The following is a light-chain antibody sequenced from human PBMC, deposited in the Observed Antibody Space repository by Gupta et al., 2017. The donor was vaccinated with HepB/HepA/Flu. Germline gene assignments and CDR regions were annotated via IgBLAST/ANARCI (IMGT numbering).Light chain of an antibody. V-gene: IGLV3-21*03. J-gene: IGLJ1*01. Sequence: SYVLTQPPSVSVAPGKTARITCGGNNIGSKSVHWYQQKPGQAPVLVVYDDSDRPSGIPERFSGSNSGNTATITISSVEAGDEADYYCQVWDSSSDNLYVFGTGTKVTVL. CDR3: QVWDSSSDNLYV. CDR2: DDS. CDR1: NIGSKS.